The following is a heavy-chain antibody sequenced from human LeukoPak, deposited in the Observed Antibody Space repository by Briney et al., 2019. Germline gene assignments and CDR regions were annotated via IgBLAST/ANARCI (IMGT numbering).Heavy chain of an antibody. CDR1: GYTFTNYD. D-gene: IGHD2-2*01. V-gene: IGHV1-8*03. CDR3: ARRARDCSRTSCFNYHYYTDV. CDR2: LNPNNGKT. Sequence: ASVKVSCKASGYTFTNYDINWVRQATGQGLEWMGWLNPNNGKTGYAQKFQGRVTITRDTSISTAYMELSSLRSEDTAVYYCARRARDCSRTSCFNYHYYTDVWGKGTTVTVSS. J-gene: IGHJ6*03.